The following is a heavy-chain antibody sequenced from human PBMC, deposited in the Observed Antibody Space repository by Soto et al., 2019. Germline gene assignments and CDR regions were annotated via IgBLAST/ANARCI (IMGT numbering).Heavy chain of an antibody. CDR1: GFPFRSYG. D-gene: IGHD5-18*01. CDR3: AKEIAGGIQLWYLFDY. V-gene: IGHV3-30*18. J-gene: IGHJ4*02. CDR2: ISYDGSNK. Sequence: GGSLRLSCAASGFPFRSYGMHWVRQAPGKGLEWVAVISYDGSNKYYADSVKGRFTISRDNSKNTLYLQMNSLRAEDTAVYYCAKEIAGGIQLWYLFDYWGQGTLVTVSS.